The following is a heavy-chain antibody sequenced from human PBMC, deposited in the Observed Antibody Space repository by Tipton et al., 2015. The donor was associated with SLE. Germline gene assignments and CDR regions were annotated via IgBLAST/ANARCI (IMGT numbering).Heavy chain of an antibody. CDR1: GVSISDHS. J-gene: IGHJ4*02. CDR2: ISYSGRS. Sequence: TLSLTCTVSGVSISDHSWGCIRQPPGKGLEWIGYISYSGRSNYNPSLKSQVTISLDTSKNQVSLKVSSVTAADTAVYYCARRFRDSYSFAYWGQGTLVTVSS. CDR3: ARRFRDSYSFAY. V-gene: IGHV4-59*08.